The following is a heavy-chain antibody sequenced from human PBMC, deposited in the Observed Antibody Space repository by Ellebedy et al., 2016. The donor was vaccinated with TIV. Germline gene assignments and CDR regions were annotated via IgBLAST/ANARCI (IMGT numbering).Heavy chain of an antibody. CDR1: GFTFSSYG. J-gene: IGHJ6*02. V-gene: IGHV3-33*01. CDR2: IWRDGSIK. D-gene: IGHD3-10*01. CDR3: ARDPRVFRVSDYFYAMDV. Sequence: GESLKISCVASGFTFSSYGMHWVRQAPGGGLEWVAVIWRDGSIKYVADSVKGRFNISRDNSKNTMYLHMSSLRAEDTALYYCARDPRVFRVSDYFYAMDVWGQGTTLTVSS.